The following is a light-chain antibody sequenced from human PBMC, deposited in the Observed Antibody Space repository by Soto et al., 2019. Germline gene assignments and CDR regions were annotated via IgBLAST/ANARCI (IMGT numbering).Light chain of an antibody. Sequence: QSALTQPASVSGSPGQSITISCTGTSRDVGGYNYVSWYQQHPGKAPKLMIYDVRNRPSGVSNRFSGSKSVNTASLTISGLQAEDEADYYCSSYTTISTNVFGTGTKVTVL. V-gene: IGLV2-14*01. CDR2: DVR. CDR3: SSYTTISTNV. CDR1: SRDVGGYNY. J-gene: IGLJ1*01.